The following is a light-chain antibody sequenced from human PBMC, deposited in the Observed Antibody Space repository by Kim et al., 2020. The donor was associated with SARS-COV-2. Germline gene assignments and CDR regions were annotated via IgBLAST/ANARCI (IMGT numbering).Light chain of an antibody. CDR3: SSYTSSSTYV. J-gene: IGLJ1*01. Sequence: QSALTQPASVSGSPGPSITIPCTGTSSDVCGYNYVSWYQQHPGKAPKVMIYDVSKRPSGVSNRFSGSKSGNTASLTISGLQAEDEADYYCSSYTSSSTYVFGTGTKVTVL. CDR1: SSDVCGYNY. CDR2: DVS. V-gene: IGLV2-14*01.